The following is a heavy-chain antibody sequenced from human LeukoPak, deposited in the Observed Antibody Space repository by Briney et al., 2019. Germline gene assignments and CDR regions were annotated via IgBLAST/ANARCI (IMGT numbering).Heavy chain of an antibody. CDR1: GFTVSSNE. V-gene: IGHV3-38-3*01. Sequence: GGSLRLSCAASGFTVSSNEMSWVRQAPGKGLEWVSSISGGSTYYADSRKGRFTISRDNSKNTLHLQMNSLRAEDTAVYYCARSKPYGPPPYYYYYMDVWGKGTTVTVSS. CDR2: ISGGST. D-gene: IGHD4-17*01. CDR3: ARSKPYGPPPYYYYYMDV. J-gene: IGHJ6*03.